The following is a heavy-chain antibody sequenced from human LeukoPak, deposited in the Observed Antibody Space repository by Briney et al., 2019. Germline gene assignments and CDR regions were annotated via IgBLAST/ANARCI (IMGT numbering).Heavy chain of an antibody. D-gene: IGHD3-10*01. V-gene: IGHV4-39*02. CDR3: ARDPGDYLDY. CDR1: GGSISSSSYY. CDR2: IYYSGST. J-gene: IGHJ4*02. Sequence: SETLSLTCTVSGGSISSSSYYWGWIRQPPGKGLEWIGSIYYSGSTYYNPSLKSRVTISVDTSKNQFSLKLSSVTAADTAVYYCARDPGDYLDYWGQGTLVTVSS.